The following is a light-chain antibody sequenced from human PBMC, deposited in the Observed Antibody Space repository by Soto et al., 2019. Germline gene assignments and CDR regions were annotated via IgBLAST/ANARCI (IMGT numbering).Light chain of an antibody. Sequence: EIVMTQSPATLSVSPGERATLSCRASQSVSSNLAWFQQKPGQAPRLLIYGASTRATGIPATFSGSGSGTDFTLTISSLQSEDFAVYYCQQYNDRPGTFGQGTKVEIK. CDR3: QQYNDRPGT. V-gene: IGKV3-15*01. CDR1: QSVSSN. CDR2: GAS. J-gene: IGKJ1*01.